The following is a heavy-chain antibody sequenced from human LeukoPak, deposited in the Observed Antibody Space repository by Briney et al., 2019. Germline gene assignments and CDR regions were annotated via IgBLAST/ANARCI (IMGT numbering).Heavy chain of an antibody. CDR2: ISSSGSTI. D-gene: IGHD5-12*01. CDR1: GFTFSSYE. Sequence: GGSLRLSCAASGFTFSSYEMNWVRQAPGKGLEWVSYISSSGSTIYYADSVKGRFTISRDNARNSLYLQMNSLRAEDTAVYYCAREHSGYDFPGRDYYYMDVWGKGTTVTVSS. V-gene: IGHV3-48*03. CDR3: AREHSGYDFPGRDYYYMDV. J-gene: IGHJ6*03.